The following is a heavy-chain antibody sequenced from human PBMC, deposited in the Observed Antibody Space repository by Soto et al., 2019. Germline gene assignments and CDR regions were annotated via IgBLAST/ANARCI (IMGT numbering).Heavy chain of an antibody. CDR1: GFTFSSYG. CDR3: ARSRTLGSSGWYGSCFDY. V-gene: IGHV3-33*01. D-gene: IGHD6-19*01. CDR2: IWYDGSNK. Sequence: GGSLRLSCAASGFTFSSYGMHWVRQAPGKGPEWVAVIWYDGSNKYYADSVKGRFTISRDNSKNTLYLQMNSLRAEDTAVYYCARSRTLGSSGWYGSCFDYWGQGTLVTVSS. J-gene: IGHJ4*02.